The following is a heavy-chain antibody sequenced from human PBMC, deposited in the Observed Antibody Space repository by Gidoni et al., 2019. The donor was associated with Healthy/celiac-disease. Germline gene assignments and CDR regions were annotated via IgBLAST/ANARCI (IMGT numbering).Heavy chain of an antibody. Sequence: QVQLVESGGGVVQPGRSLRLSCAASGFTFSSYAMHWVSQAPGKGLEWVAVISYDGSNKYYADSVKGRFTISRDNSKNTLYLQMNSLRAEDTAVYYCARDGIVVVPAAIVGRYSYYYMDVWGKGTTVTVSS. CDR1: GFTFSSYA. CDR2: ISYDGSNK. CDR3: ARDGIVVVPAAIVGRYSYYYMDV. V-gene: IGHV3-30-3*01. D-gene: IGHD2-2*01. J-gene: IGHJ6*03.